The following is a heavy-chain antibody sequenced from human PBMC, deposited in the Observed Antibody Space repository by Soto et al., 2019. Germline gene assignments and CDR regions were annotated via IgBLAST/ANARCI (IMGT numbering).Heavy chain of an antibody. V-gene: IGHV5-10-1*01. J-gene: IGHJ5*01. CDR2: IDPSDSYT. CDR1: GYNFTAFW. Sequence: PGESLKISCKASGYNFTAFWIHWVRQMPGKGLEWLGKIDPSDSYTNYSPSFEGHVTTSTDNSITTAYLQWSSLRASDTALYFCARVHKNWFDSWAQGTMVTVSS. CDR3: ARVHKNWFDS.